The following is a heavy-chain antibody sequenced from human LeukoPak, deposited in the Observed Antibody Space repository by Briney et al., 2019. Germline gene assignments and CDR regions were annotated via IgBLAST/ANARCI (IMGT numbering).Heavy chain of an antibody. J-gene: IGHJ4*02. V-gene: IGHV3-49*04. Sequence: QPGRSLRLSCTASEFTFGDYAMTWVRQAPGKGLEWVGFIRSKAFGGTTEYAASVKGRFTISRDDSKSIAYLQMNSLKTEDTAVYYCTRAPYGNYVNLDYWGQGTLVTVSS. D-gene: IGHD4-11*01. CDR3: TRAPYGNYVNLDY. CDR2: IRSKAFGGTT. CDR1: EFTFGDYA.